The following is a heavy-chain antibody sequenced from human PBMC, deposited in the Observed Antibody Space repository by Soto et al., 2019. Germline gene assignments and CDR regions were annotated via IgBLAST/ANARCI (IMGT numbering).Heavy chain of an antibody. Sequence: VQLLESGGGLVQPGGSLRLSCAASGFTFSSYAMSWVRQAPGKGLEWVSAISGGGGSTYYADSVKGRFTISRDNSKNTLYLQMTSLRAEDTAVYYCAKAGTYCSGDSCYDYWGQGTLVTVSS. D-gene: IGHD2-15*01. CDR1: GFTFSSYA. CDR3: AKAGTYCSGDSCYDY. CDR2: ISGGGGST. J-gene: IGHJ4*02. V-gene: IGHV3-23*01.